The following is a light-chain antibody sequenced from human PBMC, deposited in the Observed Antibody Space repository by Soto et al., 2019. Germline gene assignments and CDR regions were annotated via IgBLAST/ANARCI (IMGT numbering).Light chain of an antibody. CDR3: CSYVGSDTYVI. J-gene: IGLJ2*01. V-gene: IGLV2-23*01. CDR2: EGS. CDR1: SSDIGGSIL. Sequence: QSVLTQPASVSGSPGQSITISCTGTSSDIGGSILVSWYQQEPGKAPKLMIYEGSKRPSGVSNRFSGSKSGNTASLTISGLQAEDEGQYYCCSYVGSDTYVIFGGGTKVTVL.